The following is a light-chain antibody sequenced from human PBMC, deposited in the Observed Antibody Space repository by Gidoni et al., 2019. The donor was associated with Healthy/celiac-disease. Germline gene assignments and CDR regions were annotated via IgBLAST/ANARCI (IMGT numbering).Light chain of an antibody. J-gene: IGKJ1*01. CDR2: AAS. V-gene: IGKV1-39*01. Sequence: DIQMTQSPSSLSASVGDIVTITCRASQSISSYLNWYQQKPGKAPKLLIYAASSLQSGVPSRFSGSGSGTDFTLTISSLQPEDFATYYCQQSYSTPWTFGXGTKVEIK. CDR3: QQSYSTPWT. CDR1: QSISSY.